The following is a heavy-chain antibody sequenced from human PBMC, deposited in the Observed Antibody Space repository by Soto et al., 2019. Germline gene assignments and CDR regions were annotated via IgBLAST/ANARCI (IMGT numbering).Heavy chain of an antibody. Sequence: SETLSLTCTVSGGSISSGGYYWSWIRQHPGKGLEWIGYIYYSGSTYYNPSLKSRVTISVDTSKNQFSLKLSSVTAADTAVYYCARDGHQTYGMDVWGQGTTVTVSS. CDR3: ARDGHQTYGMDV. CDR2: IYYSGST. J-gene: IGHJ6*02. CDR1: GGSISSGGYY. V-gene: IGHV4-31*03.